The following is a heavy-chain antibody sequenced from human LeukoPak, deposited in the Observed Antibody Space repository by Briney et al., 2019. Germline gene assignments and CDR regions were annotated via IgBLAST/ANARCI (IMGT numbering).Heavy chain of an antibody. CDR2: INHSGST. CDR1: GGSFSGYY. CDR3: AREEGRLQQTTIDY. J-gene: IGHJ4*02. D-gene: IGHD4-11*01. V-gene: IGHV4-34*01. Sequence: SETLSLTCAVYGGSFSGYYWSWIRQPSGKGLEWIGEINHSGSTNYNPSLKSRVTISVDTSKNQFSLKLSSVTAADTAVYYCAREEGRLQQTTIDYWGQGTLVTVSS.